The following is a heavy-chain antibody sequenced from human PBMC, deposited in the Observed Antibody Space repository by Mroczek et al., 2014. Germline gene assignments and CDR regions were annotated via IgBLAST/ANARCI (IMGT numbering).Heavy chain of an antibody. CDR1: WVLQWLL. CDR2: INHSGST. J-gene: IGHJ5*02. CDR3: ARGPLLVVGATLENWLDP. Sequence: QVQLQQWGAGTVEAFGDPVPHMRYLWWVLQWLLLELDPPAPGKGLEWIGEINHSGSTYYNPSLKSRVTILLDTPKNQFSLKLTSVTAADTAVYYCARGPLLVVGATLENWLDPWSQGTLVTVSS. V-gene: IGHV4-34*01. D-gene: IGHD2-15*01.